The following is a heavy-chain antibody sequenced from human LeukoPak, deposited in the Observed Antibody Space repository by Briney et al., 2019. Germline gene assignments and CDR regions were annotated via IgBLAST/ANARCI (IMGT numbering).Heavy chain of an antibody. CDR2: IKQDGYEE. J-gene: IGHJ4*02. V-gene: IGHV3-7*01. CDR1: GFTFSSYS. Sequence: GGSLRLPCAASGFTFSSYSMNWVRQTPEKGLEWVANIKQDGYEEYYVDSVKGRFTISRGNAKSSLYLQMNSLRADDTAVYYCARDKIVGPTTLDYWGQGTLVTVSS. CDR3: ARDKIVGPTTLDY. D-gene: IGHD1-26*01.